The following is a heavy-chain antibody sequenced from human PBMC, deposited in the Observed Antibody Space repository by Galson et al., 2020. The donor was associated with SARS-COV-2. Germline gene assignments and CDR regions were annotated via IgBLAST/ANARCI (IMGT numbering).Heavy chain of an antibody. CDR3: ARGYSSSWYFG. J-gene: IGHJ4*02. D-gene: IGHD6-13*01. Sequence: SETLSLTCAVSGYSISSGYYRGWIRQPPGKGLEWIGSIYHSGSTYYNPSLKSRVTISVDTSKNQFSLKLSSVTAADTAVYYCARGYSSSWYFGWGQGTLVTVSS. CDR1: GYSISSGYY. CDR2: IYHSGST. V-gene: IGHV4-38-2*01.